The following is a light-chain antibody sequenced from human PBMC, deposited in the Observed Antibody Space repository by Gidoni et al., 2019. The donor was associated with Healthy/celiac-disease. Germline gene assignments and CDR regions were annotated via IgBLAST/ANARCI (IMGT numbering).Light chain of an antibody. CDR1: SSDVGGYNY. CDR2: EVS. Sequence: QSALTQPASVYGSPGQSITISCTGTSSDVGGYNYVYWYQQHPGTAPNLMIYEVSNRPSGVSNRFSGSKSGNTASLTISGLQAEDEADYYCSSYTSSSTLVFGGGTKLTVL. V-gene: IGLV2-14*01. J-gene: IGLJ2*01. CDR3: SSYTSSSTLV.